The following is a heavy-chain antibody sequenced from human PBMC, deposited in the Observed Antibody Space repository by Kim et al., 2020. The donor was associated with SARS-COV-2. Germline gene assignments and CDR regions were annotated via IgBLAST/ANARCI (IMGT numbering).Heavy chain of an antibody. CDR2: IKQDGSEK. CDR1: GFTFSSYW. D-gene: IGHD3-22*01. CDR3: ARDGYDSSGYYFDY. J-gene: IGHJ4*02. Sequence: GGSLRLSCAASGFTFSSYWMSWVRQASGKGLEWVANIKQDGSEKYYVDTVKGRFTISRDNAKNSLYLQMNSLRAEDTAVYYCARDGYDSSGYYFDYWGQGTLVTVSS. V-gene: IGHV3-7*05.